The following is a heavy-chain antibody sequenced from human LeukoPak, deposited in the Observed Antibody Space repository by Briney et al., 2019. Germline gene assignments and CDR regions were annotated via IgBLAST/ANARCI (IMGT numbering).Heavy chain of an antibody. CDR3: APTAEAYTSWWKV. Sequence: ASVKVSCKASGYKFTVDYMHWVRQAPGQGLAFMGWINPDSGFTNYAQKFKGRVTMTRDTSISTAYLEVRSLTSDDTAVYYCAPTAEAYTSWWKVWGQGTLVTVSS. V-gene: IGHV1-2*02. CDR2: INPDSGFT. J-gene: IGHJ4*02. D-gene: IGHD3-16*01. CDR1: GYKFTVDY.